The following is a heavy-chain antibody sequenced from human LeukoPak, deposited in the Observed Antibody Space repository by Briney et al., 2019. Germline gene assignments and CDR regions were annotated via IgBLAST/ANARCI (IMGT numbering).Heavy chain of an antibody. Sequence: SETLSLTCTVSGGSLSSSYYWGWIRQPPGKGLEWIGSIYYSGSTYYNPSLKSRVTISVDTSKNQFSLELSSVTAADTAVYYCARGGTKYCSSTSCQKFDYWGQGTLVTVSS. J-gene: IGHJ4*02. V-gene: IGHV4-39*07. CDR2: IYYSGST. D-gene: IGHD2-2*01. CDR1: GGSLSSSYY. CDR3: ARGGTKYCSSTSCQKFDY.